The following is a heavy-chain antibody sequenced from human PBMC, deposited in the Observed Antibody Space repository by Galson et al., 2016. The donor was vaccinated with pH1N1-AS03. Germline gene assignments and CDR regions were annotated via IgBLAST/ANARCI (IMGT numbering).Heavy chain of an antibody. CDR1: GYTFTTYD. J-gene: IGHJ4*02. Sequence: SVKGSCKASGYTFTTYDINWVRQAAGQGLEWMGWMTPNNGNTGYAQRFQGRVTMTRNTSISTAYMELSGLQSEDTAVYYCARSFLGETDDWGQGTLVIVSS. D-gene: IGHD3-16*01. V-gene: IGHV1-8*01. CDR2: MTPNNGNT. CDR3: ARSFLGETDD.